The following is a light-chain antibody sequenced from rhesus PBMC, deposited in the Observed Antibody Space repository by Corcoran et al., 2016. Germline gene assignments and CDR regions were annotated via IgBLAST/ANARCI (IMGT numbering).Light chain of an antibody. J-gene: IGKJ1*01. CDR3: QQSSNLWT. V-gene: IGKV3-24*04. CDR2: GAS. CDR1: QSVGSY. Sequence: ETVVTQSPATLSLSPGERATLPCRASQSVGSYLAWYQQKPGQSPRLLIYGASSRATGIPDGFSGSGSGTDFTLTISSLEPEDVGVYYCQQSSNLWTFGQGTKVEIK.